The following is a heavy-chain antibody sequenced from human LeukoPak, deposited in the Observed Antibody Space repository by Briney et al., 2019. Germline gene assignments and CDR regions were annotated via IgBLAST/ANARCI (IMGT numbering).Heavy chain of an antibody. V-gene: IGHV1-2*02. J-gene: IGHJ6*03. CDR1: GYTFTGYY. Sequence: ASVKVSCKASGYTFTGYYMHWVRQAPGQGLEWMGWINPNSGGTNYAQKFQGRVTMTRDTSISTAYMELSRLRSDDTAVYYCARSETGTTLYYYYMDVWGKGTTVTVSS. D-gene: IGHD1-1*01. CDR3: ARSETGTTLYYYYMDV. CDR2: INPNSGGT.